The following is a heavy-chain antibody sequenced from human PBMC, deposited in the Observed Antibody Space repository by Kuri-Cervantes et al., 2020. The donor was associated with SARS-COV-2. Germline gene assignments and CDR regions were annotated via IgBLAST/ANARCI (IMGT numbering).Heavy chain of an antibody. J-gene: IGHJ4*02. CDR3: AKAFYGGNRGGVDY. Sequence: LPCAASGFTFDDYAMHWVRQAPGKGLEWVSGISWNSGSIGYADSVKGRFTISRDNAKNSLYLQMNSLRAEDTALYYCAKAFYGGNRGGVDYWGQGTLVTVSS. CDR2: ISWNSGSI. D-gene: IGHD4-23*01. V-gene: IGHV3-9*01. CDR1: GFTFDDYA.